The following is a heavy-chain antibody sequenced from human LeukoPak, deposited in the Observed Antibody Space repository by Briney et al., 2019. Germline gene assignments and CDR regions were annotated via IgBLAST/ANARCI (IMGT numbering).Heavy chain of an antibody. CDR1: GCTFSSYA. CDR2: ISTSGGST. CDR3: AKGAGIQLWPSFDY. Sequence: PGGSLRLSCTASGCTFSSYAMNRVRQAPGKGLEWVSTISTSGGSTYYADSVKGRFTISRDNSKNTLYLQVNSLRAEDTAIYYCAKGAGIQLWPSFDYWGQGTLVTVSS. D-gene: IGHD5-18*01. J-gene: IGHJ4*02. V-gene: IGHV3-23*01.